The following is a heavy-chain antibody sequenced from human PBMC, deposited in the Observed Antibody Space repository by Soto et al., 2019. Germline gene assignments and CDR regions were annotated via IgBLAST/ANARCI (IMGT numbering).Heavy chain of an antibody. D-gene: IGHD3-9*01. CDR1: GGSISSYDYY. Sequence: SETLSLTCTVSGGSISSYDYYWSWIRQPPGKGLECIGYIYYSGSTYYNPSLKSRVTISVDTSKNQFSLKLSSVTAADTATYYCVHPYRDTSSYFGYFDYWGQGTLVTVSS. CDR2: IYYSGST. J-gene: IGHJ4*02. V-gene: IGHV4-30-4*01. CDR3: VHPYRDTSSYFGYFDY.